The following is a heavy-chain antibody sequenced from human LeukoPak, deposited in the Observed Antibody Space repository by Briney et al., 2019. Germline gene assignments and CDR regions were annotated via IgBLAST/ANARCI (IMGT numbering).Heavy chain of an antibody. CDR1: GGSFGGYY. D-gene: IGHD2-21*02. CDR2: INHSGST. V-gene: IGHV4-34*01. Sequence: SETLSLTCAVYGGSFGGYYWSWIRQPPGKGLEWIGEINHSGSTNYNPSLKSRVTISVDTSKNQFSLKLSSVTAADTAVYYCARGDLMVTAAYYYYYGMDVWGQGTTVTVSS. CDR3: ARGDLMVTAAYYYYYGMDV. J-gene: IGHJ6*02.